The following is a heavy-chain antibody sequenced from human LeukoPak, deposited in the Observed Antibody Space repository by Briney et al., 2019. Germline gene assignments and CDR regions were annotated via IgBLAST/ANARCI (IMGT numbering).Heavy chain of an antibody. CDR3: ASLDTAMVKVDS. CDR2: IYYSGST. CDR1: GGSISGSTYY. V-gene: IGHV4-39*07. D-gene: IGHD5-18*01. Sequence: SETLSLTCTVSGGSISGSTYYWGWIRQPPGKGLEWIATIYYSGSTYYNPSLKSRVTISADTSRNQFSLKLTSVTAADTAVYYCASLDTAMVKVDSWGQGTLVTVSS. J-gene: IGHJ4*02.